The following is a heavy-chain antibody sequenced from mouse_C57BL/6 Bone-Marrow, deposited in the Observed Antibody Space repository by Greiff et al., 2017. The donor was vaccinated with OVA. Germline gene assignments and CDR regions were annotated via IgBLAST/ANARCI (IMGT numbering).Heavy chain of an antibody. CDR2: IWGVGST. CDR1: GFSLTSYG. Sequence: QVQLKQSGPGLVAPSQSLSITCTVSGFSLTSYGVDWVRQSPGKGLEWLGVIWGVGSTNYNSTLKSRLSISKDNSKSQVFLKMNSLQTDDTAMYYCASVHYDYDAAWFAYWGQGTLVTVSA. CDR3: ASVHYDYDAAWFAY. J-gene: IGHJ3*01. D-gene: IGHD2-4*01. V-gene: IGHV2-6*01.